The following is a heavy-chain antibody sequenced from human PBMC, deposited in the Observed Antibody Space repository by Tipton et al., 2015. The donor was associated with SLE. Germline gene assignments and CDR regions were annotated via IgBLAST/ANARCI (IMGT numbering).Heavy chain of an antibody. CDR1: GYSFTAYN. V-gene: IGHV1-2*06. J-gene: IGHJ4*02. D-gene: IGHD3-10*01. CDR2: INPNSGGT. CDR3: ARAGDSAWFSHTFDY. Sequence: VQLVQSGAEVKKPGASVKVSCKASGYSFTAYNMHWVRQAPGQGLEWMGRINPNSGGTNYAQKFQGRVTMTRDTSISTAYMELSSLTHDDTAVYYCARAGDSAWFSHTFDYWGQGTLVTVSS.